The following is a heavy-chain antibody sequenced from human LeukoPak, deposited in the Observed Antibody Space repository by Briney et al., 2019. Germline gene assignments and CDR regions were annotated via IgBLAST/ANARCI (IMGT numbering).Heavy chain of an antibody. CDR1: GGSISSYY. Sequence: SETLSLTCTVSGGSISSYYWTWIRQPPGKGLGWIAYMYYSGSTSYNPSLKSRVTISVDTSKNQFSLKLSSVTAADTAVYFCARASYGANADYWGQGTLVTVSS. D-gene: IGHD4-23*01. CDR3: ARASYGANADY. J-gene: IGHJ4*02. V-gene: IGHV4-59*01. CDR2: MYYSGST.